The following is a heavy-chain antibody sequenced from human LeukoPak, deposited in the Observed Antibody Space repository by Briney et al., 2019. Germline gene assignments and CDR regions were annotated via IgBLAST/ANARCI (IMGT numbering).Heavy chain of an antibody. Sequence: SETLSLTCAVSGYSISSGYYWGWIRQAPGKGLEGIGSIYQSGSTYFNPSLKRRVTMSVDTSKNQFSLKLTSVAAADTAFYYWGRKYSGGWSMDVWGKGTTVTVSS. D-gene: IGHD6-19*01. V-gene: IGHV4-38-2*01. CDR2: IYQSGST. J-gene: IGHJ6*04. CDR1: GYSISSGYY. CDR3: GRKYSGGWSMDV.